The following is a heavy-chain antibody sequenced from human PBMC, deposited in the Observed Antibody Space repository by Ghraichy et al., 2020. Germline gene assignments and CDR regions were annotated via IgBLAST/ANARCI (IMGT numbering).Heavy chain of an antibody. CDR2: ISSSSSYI. Sequence: GALRLSCAASGFTFSSYSMNWVRQAPGKGLEWVSSISSSSSYIYYADSVKGRFTISRDNAKNSLYLQMNSLRAEDTAVYYCARAYTVTNPLLGYWGQGTLVTVSS. CDR1: GFTFSSYS. D-gene: IGHD4-17*01. J-gene: IGHJ4*02. CDR3: ARAYTVTNPLLGY. V-gene: IGHV3-21*01.